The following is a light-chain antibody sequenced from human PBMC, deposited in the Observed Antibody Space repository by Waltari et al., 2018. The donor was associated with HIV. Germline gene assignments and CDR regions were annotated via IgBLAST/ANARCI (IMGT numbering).Light chain of an antibody. Sequence: EIVMTQSPATLSVSPGARATLSCRASQSVSSNLAWYQQKPGQAPRLLIYGASTRATGVPARFSGSGSGTEFTLTISSLQSEDFAVYYCQQHNNWPPFTFGGGTKVEIK. CDR1: QSVSSN. J-gene: IGKJ4*01. CDR3: QQHNNWPPFT. V-gene: IGKV3-15*01. CDR2: GAS.